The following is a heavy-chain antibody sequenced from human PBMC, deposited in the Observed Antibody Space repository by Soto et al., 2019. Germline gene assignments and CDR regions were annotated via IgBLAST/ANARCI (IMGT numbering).Heavy chain of an antibody. CDR2: ISGYNGNT. CDR3: AREGPAPYYSYGMDV. V-gene: IGHV1-18*01. CDR1: GYSFTTYG. J-gene: IGHJ6*02. Sequence: QVQLVQSGGEVKKPGASVKVSCKTSGYSFTTYGISWVRQAPGQGLEWMGWISGYNGNTNYAQKFQGRVTMTTDTSTSTAYMERRSLRSDDTAVYYCAREGPAPYYSYGMDVWGQGSTVAVSS.